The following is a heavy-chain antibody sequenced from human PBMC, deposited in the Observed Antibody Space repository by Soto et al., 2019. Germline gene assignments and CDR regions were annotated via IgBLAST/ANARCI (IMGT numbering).Heavy chain of an antibody. J-gene: IGHJ3*02. CDR2: ITGNGGNK. D-gene: IGHD2-15*01. CDR1: GYTFTSYY. CDR3: AKEEGYCSGGSCFDAFDI. Sequence: SCKASGYTFTSYYMHWVRQAPGKGLEWVAVITGNGGNKYYADSVKGRFTISRDNSKNTLYLQMNSLRAEDTAVYYCAKEEGYCSGGSCFDAFDIWGQGTMVTVSS. V-gene: IGHV3-30-3*02.